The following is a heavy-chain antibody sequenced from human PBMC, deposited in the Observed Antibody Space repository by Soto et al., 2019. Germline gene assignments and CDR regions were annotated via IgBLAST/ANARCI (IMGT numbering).Heavy chain of an antibody. CDR3: ARERLVYWFDP. CDR1: GFTFSSYA. J-gene: IGHJ5*02. Sequence: PGGSLRLSCAASGFTFSSYAMHWVRQAPGKGLEWVAVISYDGSNKYYADSVKGRFTISRDNSKNTLYLQMNSLRAEDTAVYYCARERLVYWFDPWGQGTLVTVSS. D-gene: IGHD6-19*01. CDR2: ISYDGSNK. V-gene: IGHV3-30-3*01.